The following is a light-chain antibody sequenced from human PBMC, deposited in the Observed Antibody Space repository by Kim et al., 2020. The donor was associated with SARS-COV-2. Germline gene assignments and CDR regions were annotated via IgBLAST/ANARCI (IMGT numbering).Light chain of an antibody. Sequence: EIVLTQSPGTLSLSPGERATLSCRTRQSVCSHCLAWYQQRPGQAPRLLIYSVSTRVTGIPDRFSGSGSGTDFTLTISRLEPEDFAVYYCQQYGVAPPYTFGQGTKLEI. CDR3: QQYGVAPPYT. CDR2: SVS. CDR1: QSVCSHC. V-gene: IGKV3-20*01. J-gene: IGKJ2*01.